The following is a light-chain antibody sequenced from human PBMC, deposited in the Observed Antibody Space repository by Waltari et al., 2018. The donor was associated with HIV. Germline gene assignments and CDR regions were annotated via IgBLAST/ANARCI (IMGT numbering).Light chain of an antibody. V-gene: IGLV3-1*01. CDR2: QDN. CDR1: KLGDKY. CDR3: QAWDTSTAV. Sequence: SYKLIQSPSVSVSPGQTATITCSGAKLGDKYASWYQQKPGQSPVLVLYQDNKRPSGIPERFSGSNSGNVATLAISGTQAVDEGDYYRQAWDTSTAVFGAGTRVSVL. J-gene: IGLJ1*01.